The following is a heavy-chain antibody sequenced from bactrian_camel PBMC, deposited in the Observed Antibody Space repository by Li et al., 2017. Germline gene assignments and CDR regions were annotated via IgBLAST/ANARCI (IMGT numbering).Heavy chain of an antibody. CDR3: GYTSLALCAAQTWVQAPSSHRPY. Sequence: VQLVESGGGLVQPGGSLRLSCTASGNTISSNCLAWFRQSPGKEREGVAAIYIGGGASYYADSVKGQFTISLDDAKKTVYLQMNSLKPEDTAKYYCGYTSLALCAAQTWVQAPSSHRPYWGQGTQVTVS. D-gene: IGHD1*01. CDR2: IYIGGGAS. V-gene: IGHV3S1*01. CDR1: GNTISSNC. J-gene: IGHJ4*01.